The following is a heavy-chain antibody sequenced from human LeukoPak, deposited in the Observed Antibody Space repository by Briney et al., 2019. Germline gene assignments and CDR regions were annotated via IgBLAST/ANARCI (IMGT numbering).Heavy chain of an antibody. CDR1: GFTVNSNY. J-gene: IGHJ4*02. Sequence: GVSLRLSCTPSGFTVNSNYMSWVRQAPGKGLEWVSVIYSGGSTYYADSVRGRFTISRDNSKNTLYLQMNSLRAEDTAVYYCARANIAAAGLFDYWGQGTLVTVSS. CDR3: ARANIAAAGLFDY. D-gene: IGHD6-13*01. V-gene: IGHV3-66*01. CDR2: IYSGGST.